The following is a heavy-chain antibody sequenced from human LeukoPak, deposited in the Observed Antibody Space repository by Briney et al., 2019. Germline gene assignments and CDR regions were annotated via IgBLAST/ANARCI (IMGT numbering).Heavy chain of an antibody. D-gene: IGHD5-18*01. J-gene: IGHJ4*02. CDR3: ARYLSGVTGYTYGRGIDY. Sequence: PGGSLRLSCAASGFTFSSYWMSWVRQAPGKGLEWVANIKQDGSEKYYVDSVKGRFTISRDNATTSLYLQMSSLRAEDTAVYYCARYLSGVTGYTYGRGIDYWGQGNLVTVSS. V-gene: IGHV3-7*01. CDR2: IKQDGSEK. CDR1: GFTFSSYW.